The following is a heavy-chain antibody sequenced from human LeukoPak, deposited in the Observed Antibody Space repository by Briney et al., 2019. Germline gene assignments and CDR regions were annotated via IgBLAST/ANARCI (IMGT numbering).Heavy chain of an antibody. CDR2: IYRSGNT. CDR3: ARVRGHNYGSHFDQ. V-gene: IGHV4-38-2*01. D-gene: IGHD5-18*01. J-gene: IGHJ4*02. Sequence: SETLSLTCAVSGYSISSGYYWGWIRQPPGKGLEWIGSIYRSGNTYYNPSLKSRVTISVDTSKNQFSLRLSSVTAADTAVYYCARVRGHNYGSHFDQWGQGILVTVSS. CDR1: GYSISSGYY.